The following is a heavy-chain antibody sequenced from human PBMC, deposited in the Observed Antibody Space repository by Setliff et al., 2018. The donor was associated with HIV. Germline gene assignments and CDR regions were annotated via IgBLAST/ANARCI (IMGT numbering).Heavy chain of an antibody. J-gene: IGHJ6*03. CDR1: GYTFTSYH. V-gene: IGHV1-2*02. D-gene: IGHD2-2*01. CDR2: INAGNGNT. CDR3: ARGSTAVNYYYYYIDV. Sequence: ASVKVSCKASGYTFTSYHMYWVRQAPGQRLEWMGWINAGNGNTKYSQKFQGRVTMTRDTSISTAYMEVTRLRSDDTAVYYCARGSTAVNYYYYYIDVWGKGTTVTVSS.